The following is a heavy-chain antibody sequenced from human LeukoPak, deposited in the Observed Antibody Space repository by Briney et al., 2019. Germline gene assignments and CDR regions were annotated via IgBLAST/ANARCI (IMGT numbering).Heavy chain of an antibody. J-gene: IGHJ2*01. V-gene: IGHV4-39*01. Sequence: SETLSLTCTVSGGSISTYYWSWIRQPPGKGLEWIGSIYYSGSTYYNPSLKSRVTISVDTSKNQFSLKLSSVTAADTAVYYCARKVVFDLWGRGTLVTVSS. D-gene: IGHD2-15*01. CDR2: IYYSGST. CDR3: ARKVVFDL. CDR1: GGSISTYY.